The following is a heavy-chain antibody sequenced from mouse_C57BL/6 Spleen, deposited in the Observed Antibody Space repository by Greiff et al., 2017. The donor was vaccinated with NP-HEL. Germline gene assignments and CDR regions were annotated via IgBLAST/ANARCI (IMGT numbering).Heavy chain of an antibody. J-gene: IGHJ1*03. Sequence: EVQLQQSGPGLAKPSQTLSLTCSVTGYSITSDYWNWIRKFPGNKLEYMGYISYSGSTYYNPSLKSRISITRDTSKNQYYLQLNSVTTEDTATYYWARSHYYGSSYDWYFDVWGTGTTVTVSS. V-gene: IGHV3-8*01. CDR1: GYSITSDY. D-gene: IGHD1-1*01. CDR3: ARSHYYGSSYDWYFDV. CDR2: ISYSGST.